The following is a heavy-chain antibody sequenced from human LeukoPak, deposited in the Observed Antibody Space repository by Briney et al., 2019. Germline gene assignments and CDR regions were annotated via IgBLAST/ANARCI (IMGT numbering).Heavy chain of an antibody. CDR1: GGSISSYY. Sequence: SETLSLTCTVSGGSISSYYWSWIRQPPGKGLEWIGYIYYSGSTNYNPSLKSRATISVDTSKNQFSLKLSSVTAADTAVYYCARHAITYYYDSSGYEPDAFDIWGQGTMVTVSS. CDR2: IYYSGST. J-gene: IGHJ3*02. V-gene: IGHV4-59*08. CDR3: ARHAITYYYDSSGYEPDAFDI. D-gene: IGHD3-22*01.